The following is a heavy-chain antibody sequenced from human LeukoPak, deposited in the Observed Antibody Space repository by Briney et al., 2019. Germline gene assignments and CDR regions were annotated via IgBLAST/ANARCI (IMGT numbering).Heavy chain of an antibody. V-gene: IGHV3-30*02. Sequence: GGSRRLSCAASGFTFSSYGMHWVRQAPGEGLEWVAFIRYEGSNKYYADSVKGRFTISRDNSKNTLYLQMNSLRAEDTAVYYCAKHPGIGYPPYWGQGTLVTVSS. CDR3: AKHPGIGYPPY. CDR2: IRYEGSNK. D-gene: IGHD3-10*01. CDR1: GFTFSSYG. J-gene: IGHJ4*02.